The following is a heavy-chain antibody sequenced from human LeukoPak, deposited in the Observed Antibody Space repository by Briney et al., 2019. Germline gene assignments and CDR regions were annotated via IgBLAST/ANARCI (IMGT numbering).Heavy chain of an antibody. CDR2: INPSGGST. J-gene: IGHJ3*02. CDR1: GYTFTSYY. D-gene: IGHD4-23*01. V-gene: IGHV1-46*01. CDR3: AKTVVTGDDAFDI. Sequence: ASVKVSCKASGYTFTSYYMHWVRQAPGQGLEWMGIINPSGGSTSYAQKFQGRVTMTRDTSTSTVYMELSSLRSEDTAVYYCAKTVVTGDDAFDIWGQGTMVTVSS.